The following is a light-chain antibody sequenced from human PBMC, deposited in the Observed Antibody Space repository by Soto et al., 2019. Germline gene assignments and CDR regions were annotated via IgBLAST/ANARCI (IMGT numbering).Light chain of an antibody. J-gene: IGLJ1*01. CDR2: EVT. Sequence: QSALTQPASVSGSPGQSITISCTGTSSDVGGYDYVSWYQQHPGKAPKLMIFEVTNRPSGVSNRFSGSKSGNTASLTISGLRVEDDADYYCISFTSTTALPYVFGTGTKLTVL. CDR1: SSDVGGYDY. V-gene: IGLV2-14*01. CDR3: ISFTSTTALPYV.